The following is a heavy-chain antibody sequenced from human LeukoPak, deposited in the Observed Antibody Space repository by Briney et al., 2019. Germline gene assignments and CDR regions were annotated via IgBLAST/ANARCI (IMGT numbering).Heavy chain of an antibody. CDR2: IIPIFGTA. J-gene: IGHJ4*02. CDR3: ARDADDRGGGEDY. CDR1: GGTFSSYA. D-gene: IGHD2-21*01. Sequence: SVKVSCKASGGTFSSYAISWLRQAPGQGLEWMGRIIPIFGTANYAQKFQGRVTITTDESTSTAYMELNSLRSEDTAVYYCARDADDRGGGEDYWGQGTLVTVSS. V-gene: IGHV1-69*05.